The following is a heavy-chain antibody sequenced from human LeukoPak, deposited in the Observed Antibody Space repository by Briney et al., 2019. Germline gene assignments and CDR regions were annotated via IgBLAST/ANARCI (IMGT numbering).Heavy chain of an antibody. V-gene: IGHV1-69*13. CDR1: GGTFSSYA. J-gene: IGHJ4*02. Sequence: SVKVSCKASGGTFSSYAISWVRQAPGQGLEWMGGIIPIFGTANYAQKFQGRVTITADESTSTAYMELSSLRSEDTAVYYCARTGSSSSLEVPYFDYWGQGTLVTVSS. CDR2: IIPIFGTA. CDR3: ARTGSSSSLEVPYFDY. D-gene: IGHD6-6*01.